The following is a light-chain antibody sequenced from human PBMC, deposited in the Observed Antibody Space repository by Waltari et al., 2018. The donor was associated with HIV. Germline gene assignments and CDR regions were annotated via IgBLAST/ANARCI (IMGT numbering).Light chain of an antibody. CDR1: SSNIGSTI. V-gene: IGLV1-44*01. CDR3: AAWDDSLNAWV. CDR2: SNN. J-gene: IGLJ3*02. Sequence: QSVLTQPPSASGTPGQRVSISCSGSSSNIGSTIVNWYQQLPGTAPKLLIYSNNHGPSGVPDRFSGCKSGTSASLAISGLQSEDEADYYCAAWDDSLNAWVFGGGTKLTVL.